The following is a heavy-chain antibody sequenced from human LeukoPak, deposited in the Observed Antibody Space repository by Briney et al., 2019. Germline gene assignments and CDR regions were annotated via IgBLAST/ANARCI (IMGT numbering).Heavy chain of an antibody. D-gene: IGHD1-26*01. CDR3: ARAIESGSSFFDY. Sequence: PSQTLSLTCAVSGGSISGGGYSWSWIRQPPGTGLEWIGYIYHSGSTYYNPSLKSRVTISVDRSKNQFSLKLSSVTAADTAVYYCARAIESGSSFFDYWGQGTLVTVSS. CDR2: IYHSGST. CDR1: GGSISGGGYS. J-gene: IGHJ4*02. V-gene: IGHV4-30-2*01.